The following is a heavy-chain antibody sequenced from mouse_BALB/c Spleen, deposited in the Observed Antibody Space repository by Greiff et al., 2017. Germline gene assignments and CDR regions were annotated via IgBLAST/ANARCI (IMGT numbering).Heavy chain of an antibody. CDR3: AREWYGNYFNYFDD. V-gene: IGHV2-9*02. D-gene: IGHD2-10*02. CDR1: GFSLTSYG. J-gene: IGHJ2*01. CDR2: IWAGGST. Sequence: QVQLKQSGPGLVAPSQSLSITCTVSGFSLTSYGVHWVRQPPGKGLEWLGVIWAGGSTNYNSALMSRLSISKDNSKSQVFLKMNSLQTDDTAMYYCAREWYGNYFNYFDDWGQGTTLTVSS.